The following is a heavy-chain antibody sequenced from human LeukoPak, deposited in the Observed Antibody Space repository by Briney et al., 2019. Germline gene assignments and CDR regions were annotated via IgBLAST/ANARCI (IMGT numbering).Heavy chain of an antibody. CDR2: ISSGSSTI. CDR3: ARGTIIAH. V-gene: IGHV3-48*01. J-gene: IGHJ4*02. CDR1: GFTFSTYN. D-gene: IGHD2-21*01. Sequence: PGGSLRLSCAASGFTFSTYNMNWVRQAPGKGLEWVSYISSGSSTIYYADSVKGRFAISRDNAKNSLYLQMNSLRAEDTAVYYCARGTIIAHWGQGTLVTVSS.